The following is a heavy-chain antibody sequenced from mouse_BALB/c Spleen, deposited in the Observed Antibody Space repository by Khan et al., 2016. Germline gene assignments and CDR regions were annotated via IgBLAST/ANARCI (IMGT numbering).Heavy chain of an antibody. CDR3: ARGDYGNYAAD. Sequence: VQLQQSGAELVRPGASVKLSCKASGFNIKDNFIHWVKQRPEQGLECIGWIDPENGHTIYAPKFQGRASITADTSSNTAYLQLSSLTSEDTAVYYGARGDYGNYAADWGQGALVTVSA. J-gene: IGHJ3*01. CDR1: GFNIKDNF. D-gene: IGHD2-1*01. CDR2: IDPENGHT. V-gene: IGHV14-1*02.